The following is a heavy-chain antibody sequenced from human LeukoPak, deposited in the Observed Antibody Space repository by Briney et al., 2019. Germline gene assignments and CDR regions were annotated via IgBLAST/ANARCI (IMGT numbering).Heavy chain of an antibody. CDR1: GGSFSDYY. CDR3: ARGLVWRFLLDSRRDSFDI. J-gene: IGHJ3*02. CDR2: INHSRST. D-gene: IGHD6-6*01. Sequence: SETLSLTCAVYGGSFSDYYWSWIRQPPGKGLEWIGEINHSRSTNYNPSLKSRVTISIDTSRNQFSLKLRSVTAADTAVYYCARGLVWRFLLDSRRDSFDIWGQGTIITVSS. V-gene: IGHV4-34*01.